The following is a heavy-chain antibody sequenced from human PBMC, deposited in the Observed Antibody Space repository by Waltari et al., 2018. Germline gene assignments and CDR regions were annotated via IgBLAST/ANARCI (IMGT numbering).Heavy chain of an antibody. D-gene: IGHD3-22*01. J-gene: IGHJ5*02. V-gene: IGHV3-64*01. CDR3: ARGEYYYESDNNVLSWFDP. CDR2: ISLNGGRT. Sequence: EVQLVESGGGLVQPGGSLRLSCTASGFTFISQIMHWVRQAPGKGLEFVSAISLNGGRTEYANSVKGRFTISRDNSKNTVYLQMGSLRAEDTAVYYCARGEYYYESDNNVLSWFDPWGQGTRVIVSS. CDR1: GFTFISQI.